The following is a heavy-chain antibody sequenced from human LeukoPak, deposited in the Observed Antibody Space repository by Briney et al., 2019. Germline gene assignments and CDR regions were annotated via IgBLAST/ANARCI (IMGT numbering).Heavy chain of an antibody. CDR1: GGSISSYY. CDR2: IYYSGST. J-gene: IGHJ5*02. D-gene: IGHD6-19*01. V-gene: IGHV4-59*12. Sequence: SETLSLTCTVSGGSISSYYWSWIRQPPGKGLEWIGYIYYSGSTNYNPSLKSRVTISVDTSKNQFSLKLSSVTAADTAVYYCARGGRYSSGWYVRWFDPWGQGTLVTVSS. CDR3: ARGGRYSSGWYVRWFDP.